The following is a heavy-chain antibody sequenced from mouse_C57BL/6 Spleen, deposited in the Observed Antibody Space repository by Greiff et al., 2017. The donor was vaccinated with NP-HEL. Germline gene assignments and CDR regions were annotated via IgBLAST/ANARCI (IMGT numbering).Heavy chain of an antibody. D-gene: IGHD1-1*01. J-gene: IGHJ2*01. Sequence: QVQLQQSGAELVKPGASVKLSCKASGYTFTSYWMHWVKQRPGQGLEWIGMIHPNSGSTNYNEKFKSKATLTVDKSSSTAYMQLSSLTSEDSAVYYCARKEGNYGSSYFDNWGQGTTLTVSS. CDR2: IHPNSGST. CDR1: GYTFTSYW. CDR3: ARKEGNYGSSYFDN. V-gene: IGHV1-64*01.